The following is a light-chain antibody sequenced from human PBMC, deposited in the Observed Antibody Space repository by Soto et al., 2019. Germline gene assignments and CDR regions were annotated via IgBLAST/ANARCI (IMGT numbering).Light chain of an antibody. V-gene: IGLV2-23*03. Sequence: QSALTQPASVSGSPGQSLTISCTGINTDIGGFDLVSWYQQHPGKAPKLIIYEGNKRPSGVSSRFSGSKSGNTASLTISGIQPEDEADYYCCSYAGRVTFAILGEGTKLTVL. CDR2: EGN. J-gene: IGLJ2*01. CDR1: NTDIGGFDL. CDR3: CSYAGRVTFAI.